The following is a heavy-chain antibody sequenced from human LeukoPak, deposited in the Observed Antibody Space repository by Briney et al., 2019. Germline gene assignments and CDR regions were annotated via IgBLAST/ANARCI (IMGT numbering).Heavy chain of an antibody. CDR2: ISSSGSTI. CDR3: ASPSYPRYCGGGSCYPGRLDY. D-gene: IGHD2-15*01. CDR1: GFTFSDYY. V-gene: IGHV3-11*01. J-gene: IGHJ4*02. Sequence: PGGSLRLSCAASGFTFSDYYMSWIRQAPGKGLEWVSYISSSGSTIYYADSVKGRFTISRDNAKNSLYLQMNSLRAEDTAVYYCASPSYPRYCGGGSCYPGRLDYWGQGTLVTVSS.